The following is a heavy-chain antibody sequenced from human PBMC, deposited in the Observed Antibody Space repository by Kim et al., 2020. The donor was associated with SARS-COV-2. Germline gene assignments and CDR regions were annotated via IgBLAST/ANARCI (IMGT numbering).Heavy chain of an antibody. CDR1: GFTFSSYG. CDR2: ISYDGSNK. CDR3: AKDLYGSGSGLDV. V-gene: IGHV3-30*18. J-gene: IGHJ6*02. D-gene: IGHD3-10*01. Sequence: GGSLRLSCAASGFTFSSYGMHWVRQAPGKGLEWVAVISYDGSNKYYADSVKGRFTISRDNSKNTLYLQMNSLRAEDTAVYHCAKDLYGSGSGLDVWGQGTTVTVSS.